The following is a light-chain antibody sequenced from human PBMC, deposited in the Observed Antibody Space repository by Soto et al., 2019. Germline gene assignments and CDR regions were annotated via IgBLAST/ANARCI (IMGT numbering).Light chain of an antibody. CDR1: SSDVGSYNF. CDR2: EGN. CDR3: CSYAGSSTLVV. J-gene: IGLJ2*01. V-gene: IGLV2-23*03. Sequence: QSALTQPASVSGSPGQSITISCAGTSSDVGSYNFVSWYQQHPGKAPKLMIYEGNKRPSGVSNRFSGSKSGNTASLTISGLQAADEADYYCCSYAGSSTLVVFGGGTKLTVL.